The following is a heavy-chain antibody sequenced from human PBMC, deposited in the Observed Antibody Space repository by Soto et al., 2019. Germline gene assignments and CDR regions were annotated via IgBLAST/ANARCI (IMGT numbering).Heavy chain of an antibody. CDR1: GFSVSSNH. D-gene: IGHD1-26*01. J-gene: IGHJ5*02. CDR2: HYSGGST. V-gene: IGHV3-53*01. CDR3: ARHRHPRGTVGATSPLDP. Sequence: GGSLRLSCAISGFSVSSNHLSWVRQAPGKGLEWVSVHYSGGSTYYADSVQGRFTISRDKSNNTLYLQMRRVRAEDTAVYFCARHRHPRGTVGATSPLDPWGQGTQVTVSS.